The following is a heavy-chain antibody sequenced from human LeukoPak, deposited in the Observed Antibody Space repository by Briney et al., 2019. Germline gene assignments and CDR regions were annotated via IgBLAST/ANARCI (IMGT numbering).Heavy chain of an antibody. Sequence: GASVKVSRKASGYTFTGYYMHWVRQAPGQGLEWMGWINPNSGGTNYAQKFQGRVTMTRDTSISTAYMEPSRLRSDDTAVYYCARERYSSGWYGKYYFDYWGQGTLVTVSS. CDR3: ARERYSSGWYGKYYFDY. V-gene: IGHV1-2*02. J-gene: IGHJ4*02. CDR1: GYTFTGYY. D-gene: IGHD6-19*01. CDR2: INPNSGGT.